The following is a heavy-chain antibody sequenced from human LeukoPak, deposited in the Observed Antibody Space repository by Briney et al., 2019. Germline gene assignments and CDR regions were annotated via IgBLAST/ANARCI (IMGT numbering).Heavy chain of an antibody. D-gene: IGHD5-24*01. J-gene: IGHJ4*02. CDR2: INDRDDST. CDR1: GFTFSTYA. Sequence: PGGSLRLSCSVSGFTFSTYAMSWVRQAPGKGLEWVSTINDRDDSTYHADSVKGRFTSSRDNSKNTLYLQMNSLRDEDTAIYYCAKGRSQWLHTLEYWGQGTLVTVSS. V-gene: IGHV3-23*01. CDR3: AKGRSQWLHTLEY.